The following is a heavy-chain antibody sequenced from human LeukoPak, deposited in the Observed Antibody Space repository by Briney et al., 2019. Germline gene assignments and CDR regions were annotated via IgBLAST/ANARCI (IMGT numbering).Heavy chain of an antibody. V-gene: IGHV3-74*01. J-gene: IGHJ4*02. Sequence: GGSLRLSCAASGFTFSSHLMHWVRQAPGKGLVWVSRINSDGDITSYADSVKGRFTISRDSAKNTLYLQMNSLRAEDTAVYYCARVSAAGTTFDYWGQGTLVTVSS. CDR2: INSDGDIT. CDR1: GFTFSSHL. D-gene: IGHD6-13*01. CDR3: ARVSAAGTTFDY.